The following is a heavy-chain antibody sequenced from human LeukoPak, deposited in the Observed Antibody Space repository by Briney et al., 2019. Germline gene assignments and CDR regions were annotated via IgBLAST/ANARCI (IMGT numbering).Heavy chain of an antibody. D-gene: IGHD1-26*01. CDR2: IIPIFGTA. Sequence: ASVKVSCKASGGTFSSYAISWVRQAPGQGLEWMGGIIPIFGTANYAQKFQGRVTITADKSTSTAYMELSSLRSEDTAVYYCATRGSYYRLGAFDIWGQGTMVTVSS. CDR3: ATRGSYYRLGAFDI. CDR1: GGTFSSYA. V-gene: IGHV1-69*06. J-gene: IGHJ3*02.